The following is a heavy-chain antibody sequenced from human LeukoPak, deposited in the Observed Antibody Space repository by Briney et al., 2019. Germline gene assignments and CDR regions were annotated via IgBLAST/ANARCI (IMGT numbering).Heavy chain of an antibody. V-gene: IGHV3-30*18. Sequence: PGGSLRLSCAASGFTFSSYGMHWVRQAPGKGLEWVAVISHDGSNKYYADSVKGRFTISRDNSKNTLYLQINSLRAEDTAVYYCAKRSTYYYDSNGYSSDYFDYWGQGTLVTVSS. CDR3: AKRSTYYYDSNGYSSDYFDY. CDR1: GFTFSSYG. D-gene: IGHD3-22*01. J-gene: IGHJ4*02. CDR2: ISHDGSNK.